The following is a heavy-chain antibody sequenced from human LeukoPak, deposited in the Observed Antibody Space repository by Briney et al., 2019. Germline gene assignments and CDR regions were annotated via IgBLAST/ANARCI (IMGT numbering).Heavy chain of an antibody. Sequence: SETLSLTCTVSGGSINNYYWSWIRQPPGKGLEWIGYIYYSGSTNYNPSLKSRVTISVDTSKNQFSLKLSSVTAADTAVYYCARGEITAAVANWYFDLWGRGTLVTVSS. CDR2: IYYSGST. J-gene: IGHJ2*01. CDR1: GGSINNYY. CDR3: ARGEITAAVANWYFDL. V-gene: IGHV4-59*01. D-gene: IGHD6-13*01.